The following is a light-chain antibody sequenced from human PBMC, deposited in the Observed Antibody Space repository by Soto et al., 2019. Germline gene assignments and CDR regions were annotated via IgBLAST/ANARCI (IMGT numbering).Light chain of an antibody. J-gene: IGKJ1*01. Sequence: EIVLTQSPGTLSLSPGERATLSCRASQSVSSNYLAWHQQKRGHAPRLLIYGASSRATGIPTRFSGSGSGTDFTLTISRLEPDDFAVYYCQQYATSPRTFGQGTKVEI. V-gene: IGKV3-20*01. CDR3: QQYATSPRT. CDR1: QSVSSNY. CDR2: GAS.